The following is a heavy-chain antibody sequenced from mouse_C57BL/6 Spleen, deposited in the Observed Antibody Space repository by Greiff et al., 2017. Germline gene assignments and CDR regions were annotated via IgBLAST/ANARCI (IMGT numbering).Heavy chain of an antibody. V-gene: IGHV5-16*01. CDR2: INYDGSST. D-gene: IGHD1-1*01. CDR3: ARGGDTTVEGYLDY. J-gene: IGHJ2*01. Sequence: EVKLVESEGGLVQPGSSMKLSCTASGFTFSDYYMAWVRQVPEKGLEWVANINYDGSSTYYLDSLKSRFIISRDNAKNILYLQMSSLKSEDTATYYCARGGDTTVEGYLDYWGQGTTLTVSS. CDR1: GFTFSDYY.